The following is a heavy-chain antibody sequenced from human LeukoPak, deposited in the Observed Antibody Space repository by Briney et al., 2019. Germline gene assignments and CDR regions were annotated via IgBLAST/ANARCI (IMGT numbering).Heavy chain of an antibody. Sequence: PGGSLRLFCAASGFTFSSYWMSWVRQAPGKGLEWVANIKQDGSEKYYVDSVKGRFTISRDNSKNTLYLQMNSLRAEDTAVYYCARDNYYGSGSSPTNWFDPWGQGTLVTVSS. D-gene: IGHD3-10*01. CDR2: IKQDGSEK. CDR3: ARDNYYGSGSSPTNWFDP. J-gene: IGHJ5*02. V-gene: IGHV3-7*01. CDR1: GFTFSSYW.